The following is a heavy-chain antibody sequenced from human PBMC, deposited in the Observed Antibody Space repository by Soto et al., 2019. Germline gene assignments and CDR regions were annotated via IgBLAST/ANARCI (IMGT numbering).Heavy chain of an antibody. J-gene: IGHJ4*02. Sequence: GGSLRLSCAASGFTFSSYAMHWVRQAPGKGLEWVAVISYDGSNKYYADSVKGRFTISRDNSKNTLYLQMNSLRAEDTAVYYCASKGGITMVRGVTNQPYYFDYWGQGTLVTVSS. V-gene: IGHV3-30-3*01. D-gene: IGHD3-10*01. CDR2: ISYDGSNK. CDR3: ASKGGITMVRGVTNQPYYFDY. CDR1: GFTFSSYA.